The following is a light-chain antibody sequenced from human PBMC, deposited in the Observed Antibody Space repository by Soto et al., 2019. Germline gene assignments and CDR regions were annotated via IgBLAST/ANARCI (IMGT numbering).Light chain of an antibody. CDR2: KAS. V-gene: IGKV1-5*03. Sequence: DIQMTQSPSILSASVGYRVTITCRASQSISSWLAWYQQKPGKAPNLLIYKASHLENGVPSRFSGSGSGTEFTLTISSLQPGDFATYYCLQDFNYPRTFGQGTKVDIK. CDR1: QSISSW. CDR3: LQDFNYPRT. J-gene: IGKJ1*01.